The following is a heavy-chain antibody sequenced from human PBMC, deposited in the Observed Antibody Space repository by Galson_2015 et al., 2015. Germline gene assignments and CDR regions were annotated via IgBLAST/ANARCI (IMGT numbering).Heavy chain of an antibody. V-gene: IGHV3-74*01. J-gene: IGHJ3*02. CDR2: IQSDGSVT. CDR1: GFTFSNYW. Sequence: SLRLSCAASGFTFSNYWLHWVRHVPGKGLVWVSRIQSDGSVTDYTDSVKGRFTISRDNAKNTLYLQMNSLRAEDTAVYYCARDGASMIWGQGTMVTVSS. CDR3: ARDGASMI. D-gene: IGHD6-6*01.